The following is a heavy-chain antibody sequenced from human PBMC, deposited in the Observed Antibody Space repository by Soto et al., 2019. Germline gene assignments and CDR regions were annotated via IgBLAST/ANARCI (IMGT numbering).Heavy chain of an antibody. CDR2: IIPIFGTA. V-gene: IGHV1-69*13. D-gene: IGHD2-2*01. Sequence: ASVKVSCKASGGTFSSYAISWVRQAPGQGLEWMGGIIPIFGTANYAQKFQGRVTITADESTSTAYMELSSLRSEDTAVYYCARPPEGAVVVPTYYYGMDVWGQGTTVTVSS. CDR3: ARPPEGAVVVPTYYYGMDV. CDR1: GGTFSSYA. J-gene: IGHJ6*02.